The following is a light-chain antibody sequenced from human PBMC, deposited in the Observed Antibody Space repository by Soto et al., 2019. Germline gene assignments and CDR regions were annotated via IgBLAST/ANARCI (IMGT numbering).Light chain of an antibody. V-gene: IGKV1-13*02. CDR2: DAS. CDR1: QAISSA. J-gene: IGKJ5*01. Sequence: AIQLTQSPSSLSASIGDRVTITCRASQAISSALAWHQQRPGKPPRLLIYDASTLESGVPSRFGGSGSGTDFTLTITSLQPEDFATYHCQQLSTYPIAFGQGTRLEI. CDR3: QQLSTYPIA.